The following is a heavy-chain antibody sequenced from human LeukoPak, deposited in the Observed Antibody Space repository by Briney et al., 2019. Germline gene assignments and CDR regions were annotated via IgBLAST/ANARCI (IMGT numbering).Heavy chain of an antibody. CDR2: IYYSGST. CDR3: ARVRLSGTYLDAFDI. D-gene: IGHD1-26*01. Sequence: PSETLFLTCTVSGGSVSSYYWSWIRQPPGKGLEWIGYIYYSGSTNYNPSLKSRVTISVDTSKNQFSLKLNSITTADTAVYYCARVRLSGTYLDAFDIWGQGTMVTVSS. J-gene: IGHJ3*02. CDR1: GGSVSSYY. V-gene: IGHV4-59*02.